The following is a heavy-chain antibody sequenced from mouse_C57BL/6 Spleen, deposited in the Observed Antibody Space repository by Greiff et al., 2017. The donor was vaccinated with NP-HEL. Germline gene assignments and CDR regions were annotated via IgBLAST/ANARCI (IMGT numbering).Heavy chain of an antibody. CDR2: INPYNGGT. D-gene: IGHD4-1*01. J-gene: IGHJ2*01. V-gene: IGHV1-19*01. Sequence: VHVKQSGPVLVKPGASVKMSCKASGYTFTDYYMNWVKQSHGKSLEWIGVINPYNGGTSYNQKFKGKATLTVDKSSSTAYMELNSLTSEDSAVYYCARPLGDYWGQGTTLTVSS. CDR3: ARPLGDY. CDR1: GYTFTDYY.